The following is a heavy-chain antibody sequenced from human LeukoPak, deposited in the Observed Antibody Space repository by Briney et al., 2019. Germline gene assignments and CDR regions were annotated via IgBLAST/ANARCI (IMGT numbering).Heavy chain of an antibody. V-gene: IGHV3-23*01. CDR2: ISGSGGRT. Sequence: GGSLRLACAASGFTFNNYAMNWVRQAPGKGLEWVSSISGSGGRTYYADSVKGRFTISRDNSKNTLYLQMNSLRAEDTAVYYCAKPARTDAFDIWGQGTMVTVSS. D-gene: IGHD1-14*01. CDR3: AKPARTDAFDI. CDR1: GFTFNNYA. J-gene: IGHJ3*02.